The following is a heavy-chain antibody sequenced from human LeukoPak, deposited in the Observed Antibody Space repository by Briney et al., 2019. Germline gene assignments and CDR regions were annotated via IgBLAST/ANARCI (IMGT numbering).Heavy chain of an antibody. D-gene: IGHD1-26*01. CDR2: TSDRGDYT. V-gene: IGHV3-23*01. Sequence: GGSLRLSCAASGFTFDNYAMSWVRQAPGKGLEWVSGTSDRGDYTYYADSVKGWFTISRDNSKNTLYLQMNSLRAEDTALYFCAKKAQYNGNYPLDYWGQGTLVTVSS. J-gene: IGHJ4*02. CDR3: AKKAQYNGNYPLDY. CDR1: GFTFDNYA.